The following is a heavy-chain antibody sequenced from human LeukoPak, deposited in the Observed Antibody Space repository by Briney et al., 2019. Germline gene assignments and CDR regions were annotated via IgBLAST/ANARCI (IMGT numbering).Heavy chain of an antibody. Sequence: PSETLSLTCTVYGGPFNGYYWSLIRQPPGKGLEWIGEIYHGGSTNYNPSLKSRVTISVDTSKNQFSLKLTSVTAADTAVYYCARIDSSGYSFDYWGQGTLVTVSS. J-gene: IGHJ4*02. V-gene: IGHV4-34*01. D-gene: IGHD3-22*01. CDR1: GGPFNGYY. CDR2: IYHGGST. CDR3: ARIDSSGYSFDY.